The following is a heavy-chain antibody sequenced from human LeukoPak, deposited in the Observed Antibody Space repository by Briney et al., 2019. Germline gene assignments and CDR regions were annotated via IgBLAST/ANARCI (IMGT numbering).Heavy chain of an antibody. CDR1: GFTFTSSA. Sequence: SVKVSCKASGFTFTSSAVQWVRQARGQRLEWIGWIVVGSGNTNYAQKFQERVTITRDMSTSTAYMELSSLRSEDTAVYYCAAETNRDYGGYYGMDVWGQATTVTVSS. CDR2: IVVGSGNT. CDR3: AAETNRDYGGYYGMDV. V-gene: IGHV1-58*01. J-gene: IGHJ6*02. D-gene: IGHD4-17*01.